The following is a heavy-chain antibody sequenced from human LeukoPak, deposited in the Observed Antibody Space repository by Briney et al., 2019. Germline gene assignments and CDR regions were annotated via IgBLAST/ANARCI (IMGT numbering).Heavy chain of an antibody. CDR3: ARATVVAAPANWFDP. V-gene: IGHV1-18*01. CDR2: ISAYNGNT. Sequence: ASVKVSCKASGYTFTSYGISWVRQAPGQGLEWMGRISAYNGNTNYAQRLQGRVTMTTDTSTTTAYMELRSLRSDDTAVYYCARATVVAAPANWFDPWGQGTLVTVSS. D-gene: IGHD4-23*01. CDR1: GYTFTSYG. J-gene: IGHJ5*02.